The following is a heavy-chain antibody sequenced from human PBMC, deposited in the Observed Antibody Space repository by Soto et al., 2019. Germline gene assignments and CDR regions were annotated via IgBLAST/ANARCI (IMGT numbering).Heavy chain of an antibody. CDR1: GFTFSSYA. V-gene: IGHV3-23*01. CDR3: AKGPHPPNEKYGFWSGYYYPSSYYYGMDV. Sequence: GGSLRLSCAASGFTFSSYAMSWVRQAPGKGLEWVSAISGSGGSTYYADSVKGRFTISRDNSKNTLYLQMNSLRAEDTAVYYFAKGPHPPNEKYGFWSGYYYPSSYYYGMDVWGQGTTVTVSS. J-gene: IGHJ6*02. CDR2: ISGSGGST. D-gene: IGHD3-3*01.